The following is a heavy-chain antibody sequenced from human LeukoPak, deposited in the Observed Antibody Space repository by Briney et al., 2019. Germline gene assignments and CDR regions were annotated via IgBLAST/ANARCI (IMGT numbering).Heavy chain of an antibody. D-gene: IGHD2-2*01. Sequence: GGSLRLSCAASGFTLSDYWMSWVRQAPGKGLEWVANMNEDGSEKNYVDSVKGRFTISRDDAKNSLHLQMNSLRAEDTAVYYCASSVVPAAPPYYYYYMDVWGKGTTVTVSS. V-gene: IGHV3-7*01. CDR3: ASSVVPAAPPYYYYYMDV. CDR2: MNEDGSEK. J-gene: IGHJ6*03. CDR1: GFTLSDYW.